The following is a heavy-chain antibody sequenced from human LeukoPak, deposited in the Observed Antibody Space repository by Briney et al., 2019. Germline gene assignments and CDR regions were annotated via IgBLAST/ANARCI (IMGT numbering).Heavy chain of an antibody. CDR3: ARAFSTQDAFDI. V-gene: IGHV1-18*01. D-gene: IGHD3-3*02. CDR2: ISAYNGNT. CDR1: GYTFTSYG. J-gene: IGHJ3*02. Sequence: RRASVKVSCKASGYTFTSYGISWVRQAPGQGLEWMGWISAYNGNTNYAQKLQGRVTMTTDTSTSTAYMELRSLRSDDTAVYYCARAFSTQDAFDIWGQGTMVTVSS.